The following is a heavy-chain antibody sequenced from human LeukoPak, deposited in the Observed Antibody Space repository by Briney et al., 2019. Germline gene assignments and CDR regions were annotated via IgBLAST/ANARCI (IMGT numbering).Heavy chain of an antibody. CDR3: ARDGYYYDSSGYLDY. CDR2: ISYDGSNK. J-gene: IGHJ4*02. CDR1: GFTFSSYA. D-gene: IGHD3-22*01. V-gene: IGHV3-30-3*01. Sequence: GRSLGLSCAASGFTFSSYAMHWVRQAPGKGLEWVAVISYDGSNKYYADSVKGRFTISRDNSKNTLYLQMNSLRAEDTAVYYCARDGYYYDSSGYLDYWGQGTLVTVSS.